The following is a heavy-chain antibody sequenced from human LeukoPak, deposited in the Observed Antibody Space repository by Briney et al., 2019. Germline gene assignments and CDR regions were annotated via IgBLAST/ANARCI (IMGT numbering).Heavy chain of an antibody. CDR1: GGSISSGSYY. CDR2: IYTSGST. J-gene: IGHJ5*02. Sequence: SQTLSLTCTVSGGSISSGSYYWTWIRQPAGKGLEWIGRIYTSGSTNYNPSLKSRVTMSVDTSKNQFSLKLSSVTAADTAVYYCARDISVDDYGDLMTFDPWGQGTLVTVSS. CDR3: ARDISVDDYGDLMTFDP. V-gene: IGHV4-61*02. D-gene: IGHD4-17*01.